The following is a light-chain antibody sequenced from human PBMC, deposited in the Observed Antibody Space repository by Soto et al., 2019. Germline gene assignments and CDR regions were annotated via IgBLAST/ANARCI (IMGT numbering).Light chain of an antibody. Sequence: QSVLTQPASVSGSPGQSIAISCIGSSSDVGGYNYVSWHQQHPGKAPKVVIYDVSNRPSGVSDRFSGSKSGNTASLTISGLQAEDEADHYCSSYTSSSTYVFGTGTKLTVL. CDR3: SSYTSSSTYV. CDR1: SSDVGGYNY. CDR2: DVS. J-gene: IGLJ1*01. V-gene: IGLV2-14*01.